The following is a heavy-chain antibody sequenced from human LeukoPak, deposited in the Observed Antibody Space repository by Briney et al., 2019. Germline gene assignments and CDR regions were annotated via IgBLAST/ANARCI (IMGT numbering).Heavy chain of an antibody. Sequence: SETLSLTCTVSGGSISGYYWSWIRQPPGKGLEWIGEINHSGSTNYNPSLKSRVTISVDTSKNQFSLKLSSVTAADTAVYYCARAGSGYPGYWGQGTLVTVSS. CDR3: ARAGSGYPGY. V-gene: IGHV4-34*01. CDR1: GGSISGYY. D-gene: IGHD3-22*01. CDR2: INHSGST. J-gene: IGHJ4*02.